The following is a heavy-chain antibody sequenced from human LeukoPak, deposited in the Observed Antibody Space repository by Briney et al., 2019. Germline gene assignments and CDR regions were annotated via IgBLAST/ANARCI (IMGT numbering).Heavy chain of an antibody. J-gene: IGHJ4*02. CDR2: INHSGST. D-gene: IGHD3-10*01. CDR3: ARGGEQLRKSRGSGSYYL. Sequence: SETLSLTCAVYGGSFSGYYWSWIRQPPGKGLEWIGEINHSGSTNYNPSLKSRVTISIDTSKNQFSLKLSSVTAADTAVYYCARGGEQLRKSRGSGSYYLWGQGTLVTVSS. V-gene: IGHV4-34*01. CDR1: GGSFSGYY.